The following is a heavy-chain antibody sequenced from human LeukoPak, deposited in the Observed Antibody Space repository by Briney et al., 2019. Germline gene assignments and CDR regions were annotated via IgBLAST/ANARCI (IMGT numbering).Heavy chain of an antibody. V-gene: IGHV3-7*01. J-gene: IGHJ4*02. CDR1: GFTFSSYW. CDR3: ARDRATPSFGANKPYCFDY. D-gene: IGHD3-10*01. Sequence: GGSLRLSCAASGFTFSSYWMSWVRQAPGKGLEWVANIKQDGSEKYYVDSVKGRFTISRDNAKNSLYLQMNSLRAEDKAVYYCARDRATPSFGANKPYCFDYWGQGTLVTVSS. CDR2: IKQDGSEK.